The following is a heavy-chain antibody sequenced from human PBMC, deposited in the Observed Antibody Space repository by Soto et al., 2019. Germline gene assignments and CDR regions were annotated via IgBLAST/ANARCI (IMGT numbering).Heavy chain of an antibody. J-gene: IGHJ4*02. V-gene: IGHV5-10-1*01. CDR2: IDPSDSYS. D-gene: IGHD3-9*01. Sequence: GESLKISCKASGYSFTNYWITWMRQTPGKGLECMGMIDPSDSYSNYSPSFQGHVTMSVDKSISSAYLQFSSLKASDTAMYYCERHSDILSGYSAADNWGQGTQVTVSS. CDR1: GYSFTNYW. CDR3: ERHSDILSGYSAADN.